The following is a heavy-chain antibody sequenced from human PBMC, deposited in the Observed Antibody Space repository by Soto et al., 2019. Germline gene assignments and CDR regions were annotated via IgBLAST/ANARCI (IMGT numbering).Heavy chain of an antibody. CDR1: GFNFPTFW. CDR3: ARAMVRGKNYYGMDV. CDR2: IYPDDSDT. J-gene: IGHJ6*02. V-gene: IGHV5-51*01. D-gene: IGHD3-10*01. Sequence: GESLKISCKHSGFNFPTFWIAWVRQMPGKGLEWMGTIYPDDSDTRYSPSFQGQVTISADKSIQTAYLQWGSLKASDSAMYYCARAMVRGKNYYGMDVWGQGTTVTSP.